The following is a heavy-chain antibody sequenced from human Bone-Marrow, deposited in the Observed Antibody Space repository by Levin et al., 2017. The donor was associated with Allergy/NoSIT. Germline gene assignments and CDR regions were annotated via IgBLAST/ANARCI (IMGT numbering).Heavy chain of an antibody. Sequence: GESLKISCEASGFTFDEYWMTWVRQAPGKGLEWVANMKQDGSEKYYLDSVKGRFTISRDNVKKSLFLQMDSLRAGDTALYRCARLARGYPSSHIDYWGQGILVTVSS. CDR1: GFTFDEYW. J-gene: IGHJ4*02. V-gene: IGHV3-7*01. CDR3: ARLARGYPSSHIDY. CDR2: MKQDGSEK. D-gene: IGHD3-22*01.